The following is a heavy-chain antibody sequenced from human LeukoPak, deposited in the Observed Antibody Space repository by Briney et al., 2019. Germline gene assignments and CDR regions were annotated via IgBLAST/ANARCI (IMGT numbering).Heavy chain of an antibody. Sequence: GGSLRLSCAASGFTFSSYAMSWVRQAPGKGLEWVSAISGSGGSTYYADSVKGRFTISRDNSKNTLYLQMNSLRAEDTAVYYCAKDRPLYAKLIAVAGTLIDYWGQGTLVTVSS. CDR3: AKDRPLYAKLIAVAGTLIDY. V-gene: IGHV3-23*01. D-gene: IGHD6-19*01. CDR1: GFTFSSYA. J-gene: IGHJ4*02. CDR2: ISGSGGST.